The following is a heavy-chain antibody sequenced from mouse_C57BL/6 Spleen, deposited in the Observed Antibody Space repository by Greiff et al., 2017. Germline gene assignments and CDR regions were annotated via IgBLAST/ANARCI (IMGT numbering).Heavy chain of an antibody. CDR1: GYAFSSYC. Sequence: QVQLKESGAELVKPGASVKISCKASGYAFSSYCMNWVKQRPGKGLEWIGQLYPGDGDTNYNGKFKGKATLTADKSSSTAYMQLSSLTSEDSAVYFWARSYSKGYWYFDVWGTGTTVTVSS. V-gene: IGHV1-80*01. J-gene: IGHJ1*03. CDR3: ARSYSKGYWYFDV. D-gene: IGHD2-5*01. CDR2: LYPGDGDT.